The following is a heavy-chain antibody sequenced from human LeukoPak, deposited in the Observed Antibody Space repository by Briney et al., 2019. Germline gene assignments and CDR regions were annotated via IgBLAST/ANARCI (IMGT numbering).Heavy chain of an antibody. CDR1: GYTFTGYY. V-gene: IGHV1-2*06. D-gene: IGHD3-16*02. J-gene: IGHJ3*02. Sequence: ASVKVSCKASGYTFTGYYMHWVRQAPGQGLEWMGRINPNSGGTNYAQKFQGRVTMTRDTSISTAYMELSRLRSDDTAVYYCARGPYRLIGQMNDAFDIWGQGTMVTVSS. CDR2: INPNSGGT. CDR3: ARGPYRLIGQMNDAFDI.